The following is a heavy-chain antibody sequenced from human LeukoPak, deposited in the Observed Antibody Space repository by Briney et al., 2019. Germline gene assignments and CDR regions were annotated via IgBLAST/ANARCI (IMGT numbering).Heavy chain of an antibody. V-gene: IGHV4-59*12. Sequence: SETLSLTCTVSGGSISSYYWSWIRQPPGKGLEWIGYIYYSGSTNYNPSLKSRVTISVDTSKNQFSLKLSSVTAADTAVYYCAREGVVAATMVLFDYWGQGTLVTVSS. CDR2: IYYSGST. D-gene: IGHD2-15*01. CDR1: GGSISSYY. J-gene: IGHJ4*02. CDR3: AREGVVAATMVLFDY.